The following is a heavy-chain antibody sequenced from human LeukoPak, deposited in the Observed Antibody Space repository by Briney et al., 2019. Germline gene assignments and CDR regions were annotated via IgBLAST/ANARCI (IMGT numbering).Heavy chain of an antibody. CDR1: GFTYSSYW. J-gene: IGHJ4*02. V-gene: IGHV3-48*03. Sequence: GGSLRLSCAASGFTYSSYWMHWVRQAPGKGLEWVSYISSSGRNIYYADSVKGRFTISRDNAKNSLYLQMNSLRAEDTAVYYCARDLVQLWSKDFWGQGTLVTVSS. CDR2: ISSSGRNI. CDR3: ARDLVQLWSKDF. D-gene: IGHD5-18*01.